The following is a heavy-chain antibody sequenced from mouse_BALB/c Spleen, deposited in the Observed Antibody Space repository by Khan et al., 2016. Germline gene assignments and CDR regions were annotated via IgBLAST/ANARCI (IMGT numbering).Heavy chain of an antibody. V-gene: IGHV1-26*01. D-gene: IGHD1-2*01. J-gene: IGHJ3*01. CDR2: VNTNNGGT. CDR3: ASEMARLHFDY. CDR1: GYSFTGYY. Sequence: VQLKQSGPDQVKPGASVKISCKASGYSFTGYYMHWVKQSHGKSLEWIGRVNTNNGGTSYNQKFKGKAILTVDKSSSTAYIELRSLTSEASAVYDCASEMARLHFDYWGQGTLVTV.